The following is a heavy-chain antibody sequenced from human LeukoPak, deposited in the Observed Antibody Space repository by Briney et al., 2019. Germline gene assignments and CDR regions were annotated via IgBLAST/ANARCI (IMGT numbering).Heavy chain of an antibody. D-gene: IGHD3-10*01. Sequence: GRSPRLSCAASGFIFSNYAMRWVRQAPGKGLEWVALISSDGSKTYHADSVKGRFSISRDNSKNTLYLQLNSLRAEDTSVYYCARDSTYWYDSGSSGPHYFDYWGQGTLVTVSS. CDR3: ARDSTYWYDSGSSGPHYFDY. V-gene: IGHV3-30*01. CDR2: ISSDGSKT. J-gene: IGHJ4*02. CDR1: GFIFSNYA.